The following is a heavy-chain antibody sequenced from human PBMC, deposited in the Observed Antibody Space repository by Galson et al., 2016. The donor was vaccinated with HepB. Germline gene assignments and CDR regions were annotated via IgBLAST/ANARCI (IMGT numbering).Heavy chain of an antibody. V-gene: IGHV3-7*01. CDR3: AKKWSYGDYSYFDY. D-gene: IGHD4-17*01. CDR1: GFTFSSYW. J-gene: IGHJ4*02. Sequence: SLRLSCAASGFTFSSYWMSWVRQAPGKGLEWVANIKEDGSEEYYVDSVKGRFTISRDNAKNSLYLQMNRRRAEDTAVYYCAKKWSYGDYSYFDYWGQGTLVTVSS. CDR2: IKEDGSEE.